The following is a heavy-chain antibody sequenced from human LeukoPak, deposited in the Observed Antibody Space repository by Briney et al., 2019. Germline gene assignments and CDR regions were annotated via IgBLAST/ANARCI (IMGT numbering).Heavy chain of an antibody. V-gene: IGHV1-18*01. J-gene: IGHJ3*02. D-gene: IGHD3-3*02. CDR3: ARDYILPLETDNGDGFAI. CDR2: VSPSHTTR. CDR1: GYTFMQYS. Sequence: ASVKVSCKASGYTFMQYSISWVRQAPGEGFEWMGWVSPSHTTRVYAQEFQGRVTMTADTNTNTVSMELRSLRFDDTAVYFCARDYILPLETDNGDGFAIWGQGTVVTVSS.